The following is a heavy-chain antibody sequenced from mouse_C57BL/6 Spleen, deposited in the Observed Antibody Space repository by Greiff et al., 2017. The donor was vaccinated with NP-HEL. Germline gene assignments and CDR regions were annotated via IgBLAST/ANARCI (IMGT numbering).Heavy chain of an antibody. D-gene: IGHD2-1*01. J-gene: IGHJ3*01. CDR1: GYTFTSYW. CDR3: AREGYYGILWFAY. Sequence: VQLQQPGAELVKPGASVKLSCKASGYTFTSYWMHWVKQRPGQGLEWIGMIHPNSGSTNYNEKFKSKATLTVDKSSSTAYMQLSSLTSEDSAVYYCAREGYYGILWFAYWGQGTLVTVSA. V-gene: IGHV1-64*01. CDR2: IHPNSGST.